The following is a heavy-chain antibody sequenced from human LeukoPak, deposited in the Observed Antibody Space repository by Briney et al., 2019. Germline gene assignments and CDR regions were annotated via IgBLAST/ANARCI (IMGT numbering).Heavy chain of an antibody. J-gene: IGHJ6*02. V-gene: IGHV4-61*02. CDR2: IYTSGST. D-gene: IGHD6-13*01. Sequence: SQTLSLTCTVSGGSISSGSYYWSWIRQPAGTGLEWIGRIYTSGSTNYNPSLKSRVTISVDTSKNRFSLKLSSVTAADTAVYYCARGTLYSSSWTGDYYYGMDVWGQGTTVTVSS. CDR3: ARGTLYSSSWTGDYYYGMDV. CDR1: GGSISSGSYY.